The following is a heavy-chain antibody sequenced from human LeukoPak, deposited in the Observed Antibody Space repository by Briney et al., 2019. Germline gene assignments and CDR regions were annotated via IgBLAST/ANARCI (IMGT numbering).Heavy chain of an antibody. Sequence: ASVKVSCKASGYTFNNYFMHWVRQAPGQGLEWMGRINPNRGGTSYAQTFQDRVTMTWDTSISTAYMELSSLRSDDTAIYYCARDRQSGSYDGAVNYWGQGTLVTVSS. CDR1: GYTFNNYF. CDR3: ARDRQSGSYDGAVNY. J-gene: IGHJ4*02. D-gene: IGHD1-26*01. V-gene: IGHV1-2*06. CDR2: INPNRGGT.